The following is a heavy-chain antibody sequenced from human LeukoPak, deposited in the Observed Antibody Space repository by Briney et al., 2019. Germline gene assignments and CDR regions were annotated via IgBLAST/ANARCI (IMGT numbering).Heavy chain of an antibody. D-gene: IGHD5-18*01. Sequence: SQTLSLTCTVSGGSISSGSYYWSWIRQPAGKGLEWIGRIYTSGSTNYNPSLNSRVTISVNTSMNQFCLKLSSVAAYDTAVYYCARDYSYGYAGVFDYWGQGTLVTVSS. J-gene: IGHJ4*02. CDR1: GGSISSGSYY. V-gene: IGHV4-61*02. CDR2: IYTSGST. CDR3: ARDYSYGYAGVFDY.